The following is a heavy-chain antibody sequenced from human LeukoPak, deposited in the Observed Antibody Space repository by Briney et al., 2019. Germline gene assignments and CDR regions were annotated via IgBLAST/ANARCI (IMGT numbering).Heavy chain of an antibody. CDR3: ARGRIKAGIAARPQWDYYYMDV. J-gene: IGHJ6*03. CDR2: INHSGST. CDR1: GGSISSSNYY. Sequence: SETLSLTCTVSGGSISSSNYYWGWIRQPPGKGLEWIGEINHSGSTNYNPSLKSRVTISVDTSKNQFSLKLSSVTAADTAVYYCARGRIKAGIAARPQWDYYYMDVWGKGTTVTVSS. V-gene: IGHV4-39*07. D-gene: IGHD6-6*01.